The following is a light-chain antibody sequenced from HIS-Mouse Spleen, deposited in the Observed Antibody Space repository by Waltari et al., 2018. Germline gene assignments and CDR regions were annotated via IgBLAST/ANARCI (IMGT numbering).Light chain of an antibody. CDR1: SSDVGGYNY. J-gene: IGLJ3*02. CDR3: SSYAGSNNLV. CDR2: EVS. V-gene: IGLV2-8*01. Sequence: QSALTQPPSASGSPGQSVTISCTGTSSDVGGYNYASWYQQHPGKAPQLMIYEVSKRPSGVPDRFSGSKSGNTASLTVSGLQAEDEADYYCSSYAGSNNLVFGGGTKLTVL.